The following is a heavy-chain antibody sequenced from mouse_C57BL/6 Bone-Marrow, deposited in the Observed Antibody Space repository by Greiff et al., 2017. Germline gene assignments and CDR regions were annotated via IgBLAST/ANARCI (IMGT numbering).Heavy chain of an antibody. V-gene: IGHV3-1*01. CDR2: ISYSGST. CDR3: ASSYDYYAMDY. CDR1: GYSITSGYD. J-gene: IGHJ4*01. Sequence: EVMLVESGPGMVKPSQSLSLTCTVTGYSITSGYDWHWIRHFPGNKLEWMGYISYSGSTNYNPSLKSRIYITHDTSKNHFFLKLNSVTTEDTATYYCASSYDYYAMDYWGQGTSVTVSS.